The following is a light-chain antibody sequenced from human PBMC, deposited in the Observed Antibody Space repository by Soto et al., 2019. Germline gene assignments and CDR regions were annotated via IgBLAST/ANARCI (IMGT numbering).Light chain of an antibody. J-gene: IGKJ4*01. CDR1: QDASNY. V-gene: IGKV1-33*01. CDR3: QQYDNRPFT. CDR2: AAS. Sequence: DIQMTQSPSSLSASVGDRVTITCQASQDASNYLSWYQQKPGKAPKLLIYAASNLETGVPLRFSGSGSVTHFTFTISSLQPEDIATYYCQQYDNRPFTFGGWSNVEIK.